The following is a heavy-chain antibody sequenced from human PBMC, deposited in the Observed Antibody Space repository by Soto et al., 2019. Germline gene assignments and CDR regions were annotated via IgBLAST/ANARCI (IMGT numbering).Heavy chain of an antibody. J-gene: IGHJ5*02. D-gene: IGHD3-3*01. Sequence: SETLSLTCAVSGGSISSGGYSGRWMRPPPGKGLEWVGYIYHSGSAYYNPSLKSRVSMSVDRSKNQFSLKLSSVTAADRAVYYCAREGDLRFDPWGQGTLVTVSS. V-gene: IGHV4-30-2*01. CDR2: IYHSGSA. CDR1: GGSISSGGYS. CDR3: AREGDLRFDP.